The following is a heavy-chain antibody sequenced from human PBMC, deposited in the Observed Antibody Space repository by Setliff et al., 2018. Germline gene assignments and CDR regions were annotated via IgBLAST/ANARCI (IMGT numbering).Heavy chain of an antibody. V-gene: IGHV1-46*01. CDR2: INPKSGGA. D-gene: IGHD3-16*01. Sequence: ASVKVSCKASGYTFTSYYIHWVRQAPGQGLEWMGVINPKSGGATYPQNLQGRVTMTRDTSMSTVYMELSSLRFEDTAVYYCARERAGGRGFTFGAIYYYYGMDVWGQGTTVTVS. CDR3: ARERAGGRGFTFGAIYYYYGMDV. CDR1: GYTFTSYY. J-gene: IGHJ6*02.